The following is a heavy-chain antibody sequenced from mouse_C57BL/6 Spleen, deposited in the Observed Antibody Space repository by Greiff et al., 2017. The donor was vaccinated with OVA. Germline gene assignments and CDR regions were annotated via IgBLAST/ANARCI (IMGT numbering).Heavy chain of an antibody. CDR1: GYTFTDYY. Sequence: VQLQQSGPVLVKPGASVKMSCKASGYTFTDYYMNWVKQSHGKSLEWIGVINPYNGGTSYNQKFKGKATLTVDKSSSTAYMELNSLTSEDSAVYYCARGGGDDVYAMDYWGQGTSVTVSS. J-gene: IGHJ4*01. D-gene: IGHD2-12*01. V-gene: IGHV1-19*01. CDR2: INPYNGGT. CDR3: ARGGGDDVYAMDY.